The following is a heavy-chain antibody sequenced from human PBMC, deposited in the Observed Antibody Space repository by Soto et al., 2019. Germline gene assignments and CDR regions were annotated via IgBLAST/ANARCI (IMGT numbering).Heavy chain of an antibody. CDR1: GGSITEENYF. V-gene: IGHV4-39*01. Sequence: QRQLQESGPGLVKPLENLSLTCTVLGGSITEENYFWGWLSQPPGKGLEWIGSIYHTGTTYYNPSLMSRVTMSVGTSKNQFSLNLSSVTAADSAVSYCARRGGASGTNDYWGQGTLVTVSS. J-gene: IGHJ4*02. D-gene: IGHD2-21*01. CDR2: IYHTGTT. CDR3: ARRGGASGTNDY.